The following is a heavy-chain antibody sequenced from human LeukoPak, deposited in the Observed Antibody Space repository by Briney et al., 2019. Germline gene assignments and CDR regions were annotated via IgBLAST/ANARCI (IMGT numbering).Heavy chain of an antibody. CDR3: ASYDSSGYYYDGDAFDI. CDR2: IIPIFGTA. D-gene: IGHD3-22*01. J-gene: IGHJ3*02. CDR1: GGTFSSYA. Sequence: ASVKVSCKASGGTFSSYAISWVRQAPGQGLEWMGGIIPIFGTANYAQKFQGGVTITADESTSTAYMELSSLRSEDTAVYYCASYDSSGYYYDGDAFDIWGQGTMVTVSS. V-gene: IGHV1-69*13.